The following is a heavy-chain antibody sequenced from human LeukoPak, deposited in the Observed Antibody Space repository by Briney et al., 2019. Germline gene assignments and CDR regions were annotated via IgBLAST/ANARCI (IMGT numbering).Heavy chain of an antibody. CDR1: GGSISSSSYY. CDR3: ARDRVLWYYYYYMDV. Sequence: PSETLSHTCTVSGGSISSSSYYWGWIRQPPGKGLEWIGSIYYSGSTYYNPSLKSRVTISVDTSKNQFSLKLSSVTAADTAVYYCARDRVLWYYYYYMDVWGKGTTVTVSS. V-gene: IGHV4-39*07. CDR2: IYYSGST. J-gene: IGHJ6*03.